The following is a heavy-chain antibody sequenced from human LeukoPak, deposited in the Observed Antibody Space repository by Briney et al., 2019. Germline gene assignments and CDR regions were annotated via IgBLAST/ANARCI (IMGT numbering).Heavy chain of an antibody. Sequence: WGSLRLSCAASGFTVSGNYMTWVRQAPGKGLEWVSVTYGDGSTSYADSVKDRFTISRDISKNTFFLQMNNLRAEDTAVYYCASRGGGHRCWYFDLWGRGTLVTVSS. CDR1: GFTVSGNY. CDR3: ASRGGGHRCWYFDL. V-gene: IGHV3-66*01. D-gene: IGHD2-15*01. CDR2: TYGDGST. J-gene: IGHJ2*01.